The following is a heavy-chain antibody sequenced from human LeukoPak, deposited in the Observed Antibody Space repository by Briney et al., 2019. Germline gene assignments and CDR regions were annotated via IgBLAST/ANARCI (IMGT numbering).Heavy chain of an antibody. D-gene: IGHD3-22*01. CDR2: ISNSDSTI. CDR1: GFTFTSYE. CDR3: ARMLSSGYYLMTDNYFDY. J-gene: IGHJ4*02. V-gene: IGHV3-48*03. Sequence: PGGSLRLSCAASGFTFTSYEMNWVRQAPGKGLEWVSYISNSDSTIYYADSVKGRFTISRDNAKNSLYLQLNSLRAEDTAVYYCARMLSSGYYLMTDNYFDYWGQGTLVTVSS.